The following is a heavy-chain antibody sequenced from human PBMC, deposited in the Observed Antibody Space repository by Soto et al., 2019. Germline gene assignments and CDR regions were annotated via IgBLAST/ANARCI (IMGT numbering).Heavy chain of an antibody. V-gene: IGHV3-7*05. CDR1: GFALSNYW. CDR2: IEQDGSEK. CDR3: ATETSTWGC. D-gene: IGHD7-27*01. J-gene: IGHJ4*02. Sequence: EVQLVESGGGLVQPGGSLRLSGVASGFALSNYWINWVRQAPGKGLEWVANIEQDGSEKNYVDSVKGRFTISRDNARNSLYLQMNSLRAEDTAAYYCATETSTWGCWGQGTLVAVSS.